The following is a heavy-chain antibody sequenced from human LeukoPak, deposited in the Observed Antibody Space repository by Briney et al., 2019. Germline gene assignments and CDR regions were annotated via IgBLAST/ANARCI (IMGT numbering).Heavy chain of an antibody. J-gene: IGHJ4*02. V-gene: IGHV1-24*01. CDR2: FDPEDAET. D-gene: IGHD5-12*01. Sequence: ASVKVSCKVSGYTLTELAIHWVRQAPGKGLEWMGGFDPEDAETIYAQKFQGRVTMTEDTYTDTAYMELSSLRSEDTAVYYCATYSGYAAYWGQGTLVSVSS. CDR1: GYTLTELA. CDR3: ATYSGYAAY.